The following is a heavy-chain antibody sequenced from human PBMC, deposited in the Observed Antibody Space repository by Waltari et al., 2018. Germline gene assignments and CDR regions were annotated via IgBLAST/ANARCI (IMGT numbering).Heavy chain of an antibody. Sequence: EVQLVESGGGLVQVGGSLRLSCVASGFRFSTKWMSWVRQAPGKGLEWLANINQDGSEKYSVDSVKGRFTISRDNAKNSLFLQMNSLRAEDTAVYYCAKYDFWTGYSFDCWGQGTLVTVSS. CDR3: AKYDFWTGYSFDC. D-gene: IGHD3-3*01. CDR1: GFRFSTKW. CDR2: INQDGSEK. J-gene: IGHJ4*02. V-gene: IGHV3-7*01.